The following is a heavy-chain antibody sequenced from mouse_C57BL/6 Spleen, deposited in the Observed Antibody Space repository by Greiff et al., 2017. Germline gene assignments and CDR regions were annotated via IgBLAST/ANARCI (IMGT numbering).Heavy chain of an antibody. D-gene: IGHD1-1*01. V-gene: IGHV1-76*01. J-gene: IGHJ4*01. Sequence: VQLQQSGAELVRPGASVKLSCKASGYTFTDYYINWVKQRPGQGLEWIARIYPGSGNTYYNEKFKGKATLTAEKSSSTAYMQLSSLTSEDSAVSFWARGRSGSYAMDYWGQGTSVTVSS. CDR2: IYPGSGNT. CDR3: ARGRSGSYAMDY. CDR1: GYTFTDYY.